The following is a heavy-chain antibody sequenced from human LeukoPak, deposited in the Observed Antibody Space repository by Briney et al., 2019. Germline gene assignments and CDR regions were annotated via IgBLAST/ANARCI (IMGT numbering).Heavy chain of an antibody. CDR1: GFTFDDYA. Sequence: GGSLRLSCAASGFTFDDYAMHWVRQAPGKGLEWVSGISWNSGSIGYADSVKGRFTISRDNAKNSLYLQMNSLRAEDTALYYCAKGRGYSSGYSGFDYWGQGTLVTVSA. D-gene: IGHD6-19*01. V-gene: IGHV3-9*01. J-gene: IGHJ4*02. CDR2: ISWNSGSI. CDR3: AKGRGYSSGYSGFDY.